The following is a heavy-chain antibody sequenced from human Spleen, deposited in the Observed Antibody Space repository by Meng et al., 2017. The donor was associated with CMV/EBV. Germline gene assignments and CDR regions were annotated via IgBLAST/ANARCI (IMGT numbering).Heavy chain of an antibody. V-gene: IGHV3-43*01. D-gene: IGHD3-9*01. CDR3: ARDRYGLFDY. CDR2: ITWDGGST. CDR1: GFTFDDYT. Sequence: GESLKISCAASGFTFDDYTIHWVRQAPGKGLEWVSFITWDGGSTYYADSVKGRFTISRDNAKNSLFLQMNSLRVDDTAVYYCARDRYGLFDYWGQGALVTVSS. J-gene: IGHJ4*02.